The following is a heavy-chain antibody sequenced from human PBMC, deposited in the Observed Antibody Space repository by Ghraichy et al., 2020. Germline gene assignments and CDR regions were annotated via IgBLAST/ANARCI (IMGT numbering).Heavy chain of an antibody. CDR1: GGSISSYY. V-gene: IGHV4-59*01. Sequence: SETLSLTCTVSGGSISSYYWSWIRQPPGKGLEWIGYIYYSGSTNYNPSLKSRVTISVDTSKNQFSLKLSSVTAADTAVYYCAVSGIAVAGSALFDYWGQGTLVTVSS. J-gene: IGHJ4*02. CDR2: IYYSGST. D-gene: IGHD6-19*01. CDR3: AVSGIAVAGSALFDY.